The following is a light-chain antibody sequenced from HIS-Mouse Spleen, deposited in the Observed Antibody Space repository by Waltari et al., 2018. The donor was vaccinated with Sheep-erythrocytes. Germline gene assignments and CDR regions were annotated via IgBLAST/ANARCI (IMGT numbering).Light chain of an antibody. CDR1: PGLSSA. CDR2: DAS. J-gene: IGKJ4*01. V-gene: IGKV1-13*02. CDR3: QQFNSYPLT. Sequence: AIQLTQSPSSLSASVGDRVTLTCRASPGLSSALAWYQQKPGKAPKLLIYDASSLESGVPSRFSGSGSGTDFTLTISSLQPEDFATYYCQQFNSYPLTFGGGTK.